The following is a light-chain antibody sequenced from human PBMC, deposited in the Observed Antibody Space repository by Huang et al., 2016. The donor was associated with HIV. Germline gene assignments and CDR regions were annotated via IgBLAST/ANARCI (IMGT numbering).Light chain of an antibody. CDR2: AAS. V-gene: IGKV3-15*01. CDR1: QLVSSH. CDR3: QQYNDFRST. Sequence: ETVMTQSPVTLSVSPGDRASLSCRSRQLVSSHLAWYQQKPGQAPRLLIYAASTRATGVPARFSGSGAGTEFTLTISTLQSEESAVYYCQQYNDFRSTFGPGTRVEIK. J-gene: IGKJ3*01.